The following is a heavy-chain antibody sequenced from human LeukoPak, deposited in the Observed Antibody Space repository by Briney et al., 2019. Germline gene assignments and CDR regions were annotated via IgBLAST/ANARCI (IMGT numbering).Heavy chain of an antibody. J-gene: IGHJ4*02. V-gene: IGHV4-39*01. CDR1: GGSISSSSYY. D-gene: IGHD3-3*01. CDR3: ARTDDSTDY. Sequence: PSEPLSLTCTVSGGSISSSSYYWGWIRQPPGKGLEWIGSIYYSGSTYYNPSLKSRVTISVDTSKNQFSLKLSSVTAADTAVYYCARTDDSTDYWGQGTLVTVSS. CDR2: IYYSGST.